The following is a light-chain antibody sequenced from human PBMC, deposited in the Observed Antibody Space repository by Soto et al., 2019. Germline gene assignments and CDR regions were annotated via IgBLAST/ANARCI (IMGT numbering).Light chain of an antibody. CDR1: QSISSY. V-gene: IGKV3-11*01. J-gene: IGKJ1*01. CDR2: DAS. Sequence: EIVLTQSPATLSLSPGDRATLSCRASQSISSYLAWYQQKPGQAPRLLIYDASNRATGIPARFSGSGSGTAFTLTINTLEPEYFAVYYYKQHTIRFGQGTKVEIK. CDR3: KQHTIR.